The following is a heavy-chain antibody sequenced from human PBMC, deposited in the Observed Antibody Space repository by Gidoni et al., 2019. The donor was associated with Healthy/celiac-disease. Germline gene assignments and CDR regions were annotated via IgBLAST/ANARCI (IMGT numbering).Heavy chain of an antibody. J-gene: IGHJ6*02. CDR1: GFTFSSYS. D-gene: IGHD4-17*01. Sequence: EVQLVESGGGLVKPGGSLRLSCAASGFTFSSYSMNWVRQAPGKGLEWVSSISSSSSYIYYADSVKGRFTISRDNAKNSLYLQMNSLRAEDTAVYYCARDSTYGDYVDYYYGMDVWGQGTTVTVSS. CDR2: ISSSSSYI. V-gene: IGHV3-21*01. CDR3: ARDSTYGDYVDYYYGMDV.